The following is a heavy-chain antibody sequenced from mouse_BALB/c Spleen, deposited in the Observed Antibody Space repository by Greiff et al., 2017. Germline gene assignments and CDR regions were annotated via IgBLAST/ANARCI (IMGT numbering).Heavy chain of an antibody. J-gene: IGHJ4*01. CDR3: KRDGHTTATYYAMDY. Sequence: EVQGVESGGGLVKPGGSLKLSCAASGFTFSSYTMSWVRQTPEKRLEWVATISSGGSYTYYPDSVKGRFTISRDNAKNTLYLQMSSLKSEDTAMYYCKRDGHTTATYYAMDYWGQGTSVTVSS. CDR1: GFTFSSYT. V-gene: IGHV5-6-4*01. D-gene: IGHD1-2*01. CDR2: ISSGGSYT.